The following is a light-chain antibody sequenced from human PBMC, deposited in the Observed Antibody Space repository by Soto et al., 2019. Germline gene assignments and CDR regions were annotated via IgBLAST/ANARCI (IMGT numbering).Light chain of an antibody. Sequence: EIVMTQSPATLSVSPGDRATLSCRASQSVISNLAWYRQKPGQAPRLLIYGASTKDTGIPARISGSRSRTEFTLAICSLQSEDFEVYYCQQYNNWPAYTVGQGTKMEIK. CDR2: GAS. CDR1: QSVISN. CDR3: QQYNNWPAYT. J-gene: IGKJ2*01. V-gene: IGKV3-15*01.